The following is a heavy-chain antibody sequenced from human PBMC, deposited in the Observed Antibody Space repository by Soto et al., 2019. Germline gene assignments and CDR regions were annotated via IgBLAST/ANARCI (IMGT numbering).Heavy chain of an antibody. Sequence: QVQLVQSGAELKKPGSSVKVSCEASGGSFTSYSFTWVRQAPGQGLEWMGRIIPIQGKANYALKFQARVTITADRSPRTVYMELTSLRAEDTAVYFCAKSLLFVDHGYMDVWGKGTTVTVSS. D-gene: IGHD2-21*01. CDR3: AKSLLFVDHGYMDV. J-gene: IGHJ6*03. V-gene: IGHV1-69*02. CDR1: GGSFTSYS. CDR2: IIPIQGKA.